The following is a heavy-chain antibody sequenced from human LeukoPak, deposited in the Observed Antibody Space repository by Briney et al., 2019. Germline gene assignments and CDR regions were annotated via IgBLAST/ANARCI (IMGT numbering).Heavy chain of an antibody. Sequence: GGSLRLSCAASGFTFSRYALSWVRQAPGKGLEWVSAISGSGGSTYYADSLKGRFTISRDNSKNTLYLQMNSLRAEDTAVYYCAIEPYGLGWFDPWGQGTLVTVSS. CDR3: AIEPYGLGWFDP. D-gene: IGHD4-17*01. CDR2: ISGSGGST. V-gene: IGHV3-23*01. J-gene: IGHJ5*02. CDR1: GFTFSRYA.